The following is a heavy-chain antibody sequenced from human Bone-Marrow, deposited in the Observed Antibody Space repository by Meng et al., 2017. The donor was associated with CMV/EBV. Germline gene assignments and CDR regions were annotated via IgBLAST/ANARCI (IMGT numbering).Heavy chain of an antibody. Sequence: ASVKVSCKASGYTFTSYDINWVRQATGQGLEWMGWMNPNSGNTGYAQKFQGRVTMTRNTSISTAYMELSSLRSEDTAVYYCARGLKEACGTSCYFRWFDPWGQGTRVTVSS. CDR3: ARGLKEACGTSCYFRWFDP. V-gene: IGHV1-8*01. J-gene: IGHJ5*02. CDR1: GYTFTSYD. D-gene: IGHD2-2*01. CDR2: MNPNSGNT.